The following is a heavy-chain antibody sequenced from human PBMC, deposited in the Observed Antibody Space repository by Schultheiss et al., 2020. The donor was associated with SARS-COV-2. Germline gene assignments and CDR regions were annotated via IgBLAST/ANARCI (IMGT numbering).Heavy chain of an antibody. J-gene: IGHJ3*02. CDR2: IYYSGST. D-gene: IGHD1-26*01. CDR1: GGSISSGGYY. CDR3: ARYDGGSYYHAFDI. Sequence: SQTLSLTCTVSGGSISSGGYYWSWIRQPPGKGLEWIGYIYYSGSTNYNPSLKSRVTISVDTSKNQFSLKLSSVTAADTAVYYCARYDGGSYYHAFDIWGQGTMVTVSS. V-gene: IGHV4-61*08.